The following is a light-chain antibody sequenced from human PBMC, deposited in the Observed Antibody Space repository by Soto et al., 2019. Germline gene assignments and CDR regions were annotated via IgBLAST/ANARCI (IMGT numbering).Light chain of an antibody. CDR2: AAS. CDR1: QSVISNY. Sequence: EIVLTQSPGTLSLSPGERATLFCGASQSVISNYLAWYQQKPGQAPRIIIFAASGRATGIPDRFSGSGSGTDFTLTISRLEPEDFAVYYCQQYGYLSWTFGQGTKVDI. CDR3: QQYGYLSWT. J-gene: IGKJ1*01. V-gene: IGKV3-20*01.